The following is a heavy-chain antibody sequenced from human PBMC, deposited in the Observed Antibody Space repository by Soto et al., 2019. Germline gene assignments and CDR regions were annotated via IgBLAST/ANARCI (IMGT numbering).Heavy chain of an antibody. D-gene: IGHD4-4*01. CDR2: ISYDGSKT. CDR1: VFTFRSYT. J-gene: IGHJ4*02. CDR3: ARDRDSSYFPPPYYFDS. Sequence: QVQLVESGGGVVQPGRSLRLSCAASVFTFRSYTMHWVRQAPGKGLQWVATISYDGSKTNYADSVRGRFTISRDNSKSTLFLQMDSLRPEDTAVYSCARDRDSSYFPPPYYFDSWGQGTLVTVSS. V-gene: IGHV3-30*04.